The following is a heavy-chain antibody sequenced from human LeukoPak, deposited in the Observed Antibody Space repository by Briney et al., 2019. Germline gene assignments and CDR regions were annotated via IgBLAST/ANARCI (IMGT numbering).Heavy chain of an antibody. V-gene: IGHV1-69*04. Sequence: ASVKVSCKASGGTFSSYAISWVRQAPGQGLEWKGRIIPIPGIANYAQKFQGRVTITADKSTSTAYMELSSLRSDDTAVYYCARSRDIVVVPAADNWLDPWGQGTLVTVSS. D-gene: IGHD2-2*01. CDR3: ARSRDIVVVPAADNWLDP. J-gene: IGHJ5*02. CDR1: GGTFSSYA. CDR2: IIPIPGIA.